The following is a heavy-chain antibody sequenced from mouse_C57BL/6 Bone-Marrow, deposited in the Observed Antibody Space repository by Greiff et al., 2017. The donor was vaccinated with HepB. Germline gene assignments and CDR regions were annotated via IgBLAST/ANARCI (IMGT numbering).Heavy chain of an antibody. CDR2: ISDGGSYT. J-gene: IGHJ2*01. Sequence: EVQLVESGGGLVKPGGSLKLSCAASGFTFSSYAMSWVRQTPEKRLEWVATISDGGSYTYYPDNVKGRFTISRDNAKNNLYLQMSHLKSEDTAMYYCARDALLLGVDHWGQGTTLTVSS. V-gene: IGHV5-4*01. CDR3: ARDALLLGVDH. CDR1: GFTFSSYA. D-gene: IGHD4-1*01.